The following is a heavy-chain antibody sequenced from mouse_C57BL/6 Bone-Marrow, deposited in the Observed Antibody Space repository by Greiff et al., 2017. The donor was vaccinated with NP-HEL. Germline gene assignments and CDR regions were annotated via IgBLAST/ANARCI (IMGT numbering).Heavy chain of an antibody. D-gene: IGHD1-1*02. Sequence: EVQLQQSGPELVKPGASVKIPCKASGYTFTDYNMDWVKQSHGKSLEWIGDINPNNGGTIYNQKFKGKATLTVDKSSSTAYMELRSLTSEDTAVYYCARRAGGTLYYYAMDYWGQGTSVTVSS. J-gene: IGHJ4*01. CDR1: GYTFTDYN. CDR3: ARRAGGTLYYYAMDY. CDR2: INPNNGGT. V-gene: IGHV1-18*01.